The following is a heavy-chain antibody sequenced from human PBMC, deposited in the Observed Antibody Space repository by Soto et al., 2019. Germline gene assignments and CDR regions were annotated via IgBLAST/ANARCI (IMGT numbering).Heavy chain of an antibody. D-gene: IGHD2-2*01. V-gene: IGHV2-5*02. J-gene: IGHJ4*02. Sequence: QITLKESGPTLVKPTQTLTLTCTFSGFSLSTTAEGGGWIRQPPGKALEWLALIYWDDDERFSPSLKSRITITKDTTKNQVVLTMTNVDPVDTATYYCAHGSCSSADCYPNPYLDYWGQGILVTVSS. CDR1: GFSLSTTAEG. CDR2: IYWDDDE. CDR3: AHGSCSSADCYPNPYLDY.